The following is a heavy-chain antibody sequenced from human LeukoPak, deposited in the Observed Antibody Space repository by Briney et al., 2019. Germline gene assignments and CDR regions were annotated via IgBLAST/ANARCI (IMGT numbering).Heavy chain of an antibody. J-gene: IGHJ4*02. V-gene: IGHV3-7*01. CDR1: GFTFSSYA. D-gene: IGHD6-6*01. CDR2: IKQDGSEK. CDR3: GSGLVAARPYYFDY. Sequence: GGSLRLSCAASGFTFSSYAMSWVRQAPGKGLEWVANIKQDGSEKYYVDSVKGRFTISRDNAKNSLYLQMNSLRAEDTAVYYCGSGLVAARPYYFDYWGQGTLVTVSS.